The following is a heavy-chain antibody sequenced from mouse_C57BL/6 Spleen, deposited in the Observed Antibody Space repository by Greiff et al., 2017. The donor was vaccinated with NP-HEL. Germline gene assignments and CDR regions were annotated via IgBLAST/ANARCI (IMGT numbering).Heavy chain of an antibody. Sequence: VQLQQSGAELVKPGASVKLSCKASGYTFTSYWMHWVKQRPGRGLEWIGRIDPNSGGTKYNEKFKSKATLTVDKPSSTAYMQLSSLTSEDSAVYYCANGYGSSLYYYAMDYWGQGTSVTVSS. D-gene: IGHD1-1*01. CDR1: GYTFTSYW. J-gene: IGHJ4*01. CDR2: IDPNSGGT. V-gene: IGHV1-72*01. CDR3: ANGYGSSLYYYAMDY.